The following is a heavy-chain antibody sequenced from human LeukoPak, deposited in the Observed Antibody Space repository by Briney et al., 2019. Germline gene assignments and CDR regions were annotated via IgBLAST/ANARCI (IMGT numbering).Heavy chain of an antibody. CDR2: IYSGGST. J-gene: IGHJ4*02. CDR3: AKAPVNIVVGHWRRHFDY. Sequence: GGSLRLSCAASGFTVSSNYMSWVRQAPGKGLEWVSVIYSGGSTYYADSVKGRFTISRDNSKNTLYLQMNSLRAEDTAVYYCAKAPVNIVVGHWRRHFDYWGQGTLVTVSS. D-gene: IGHD2-15*01. CDR1: GFTVSSNY. V-gene: IGHV3-53*01.